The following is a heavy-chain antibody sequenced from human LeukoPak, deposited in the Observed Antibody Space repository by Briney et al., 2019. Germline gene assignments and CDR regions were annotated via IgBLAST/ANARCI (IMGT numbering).Heavy chain of an antibody. CDR3: AKDRTDYYGSGSYLGYFQH. V-gene: IGHV1-24*01. J-gene: IGHJ1*01. D-gene: IGHD3-10*01. CDR1: GYTLTELS. CDR2: FDPGDGET. Sequence: ASVKVSCKVSGYTLTELSMHWVRQAPGKGLEWMGGFDPGDGETIYAQKFQGRVTMTEDTSTDTAYMELSSLRSEDTAVYYCAKDRTDYYGSGSYLGYFQHWGQGTLVTVSS.